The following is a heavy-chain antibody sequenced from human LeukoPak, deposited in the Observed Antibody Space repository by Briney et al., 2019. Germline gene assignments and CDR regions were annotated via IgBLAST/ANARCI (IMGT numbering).Heavy chain of an antibody. CDR1: GGSISSGSYY. CDR2: IYTSGST. V-gene: IGHV4-61*02. CDR3: AREVSEQPRYYYYYYMDV. Sequence: SETLSLTCTVSGGSISSGSYYWSWIRQPAGKGLEWIGRIYTSGSTNYNPSLKSRVTISVDTSKNQLSLKLSSVTAADTAVYYCAREVSEQPRYYYYYYMDVWGKGTTVTVSS. D-gene: IGHD1-14*01. J-gene: IGHJ6*03.